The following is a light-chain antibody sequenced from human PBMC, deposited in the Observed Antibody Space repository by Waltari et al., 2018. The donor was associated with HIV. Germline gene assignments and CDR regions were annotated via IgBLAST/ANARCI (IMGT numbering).Light chain of an antibody. Sequence: DIQMTQTPSSLSASVGDSVIIKCRASQAIDDSLAWYQQRPGRAPELLVYAASRLPSGVPSRFRGDGSGADYALTIRNLQSEDAATYYCQQFYSAPLTFGPGTKLEIK. CDR1: QAIDDS. CDR2: AAS. CDR3: QQFYSAPLT. J-gene: IGKJ2*01. V-gene: IGKV1-NL1*01.